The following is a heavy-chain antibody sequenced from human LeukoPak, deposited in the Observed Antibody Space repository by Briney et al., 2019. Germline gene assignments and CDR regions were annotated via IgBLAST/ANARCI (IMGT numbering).Heavy chain of an antibody. J-gene: IGHJ4*02. CDR2: IYTSGST. CDR1: GGSISSYY. D-gene: IGHD3-9*01. CDR3: ARGYYDILTGYYPPDFDY. V-gene: IGHV4-4*07. Sequence: SETLSLTCTVSGGSISSYYWSWIRQPAGKGLEWIGRIYTSGSTNYNQSLKSRVTISVDTSKNQFSLKLSSVTAADTAVYYCARGYYDILTGYYPPDFDYWGQGTLVTVSS.